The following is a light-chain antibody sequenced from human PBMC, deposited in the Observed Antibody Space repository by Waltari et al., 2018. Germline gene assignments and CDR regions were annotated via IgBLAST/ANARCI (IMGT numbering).Light chain of an antibody. CDR2: DND. J-gene: IGLJ3*02. CDR1: SPNIGGNY. CDR3: GTWDRSLAAGV. Sequence: QSVLTQPPSVSAAPGQKVTISCSGSSPNIGGNYVEWYQHHPGAAPKLFIHDNDQPPSGIPDRFSCSNSGTSATLVITGLQTGDEADYYCGTWDRSLAAGVFGGGTKVTVL. V-gene: IGLV1-51*01.